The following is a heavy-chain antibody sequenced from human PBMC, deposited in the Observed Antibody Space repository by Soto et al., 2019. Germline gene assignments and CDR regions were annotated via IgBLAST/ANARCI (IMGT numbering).Heavy chain of an antibody. D-gene: IGHD5-18*01. V-gene: IGHV4-59*01. Sequence: SETLSLTCTVPGGSISSYYWSWIRQPPGKGLEWIGYIYYSGSTNYNPSLKSRVTISVDTSKNQFSLKLSSVTAVDTAVYYCARGDTAMVYFDYWGQGTLVTVSS. CDR2: IYYSGST. CDR3: ARGDTAMVYFDY. CDR1: GGSISSYY. J-gene: IGHJ4*02.